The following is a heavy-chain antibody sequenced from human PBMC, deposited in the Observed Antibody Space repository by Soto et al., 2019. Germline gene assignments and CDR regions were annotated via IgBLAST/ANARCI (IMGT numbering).Heavy chain of an antibody. D-gene: IGHD3-10*01. CDR3: AREPGITMVRGADGMDV. V-gene: IGHV4-34*01. CDR1: GGSFSGYY. Sequence: LSLTCAVYGGSFSGYYWSWIRQPPGKGLEWIGEINHSGSTNYNPSLKSRVTISVDTSKNQFSLKLSSVTAADTAVYYCAREPGITMVRGADGMDVWGQGTTVTVSS. J-gene: IGHJ6*02. CDR2: INHSGST.